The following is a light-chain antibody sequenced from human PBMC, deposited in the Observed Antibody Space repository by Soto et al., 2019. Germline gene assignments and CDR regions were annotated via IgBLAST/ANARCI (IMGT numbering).Light chain of an antibody. V-gene: IGLV2-11*01. CDR1: SIDVGGSNY. Sequence: QSALTQPRSLSVSPGQSVTISFTGPSIDVGGSNYVSWYQQHPGKAPKLMIYDVSERPSGVPDRFSGSKSGNTASLTISGLQAEDEADYYCCSYAVTFYVFGTGTKVTVL. CDR3: CSYAVTFYV. J-gene: IGLJ1*01. CDR2: DVS.